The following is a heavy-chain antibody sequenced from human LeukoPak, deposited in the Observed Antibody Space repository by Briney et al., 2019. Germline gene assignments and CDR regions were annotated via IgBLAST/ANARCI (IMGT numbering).Heavy chain of an antibody. CDR3: ARALRTDILTTDY. D-gene: IGHD3-9*01. CDR2: ISPKSGGA. Sequence: ASVKVSCKASGYTFIDYFVHWVRQAPGQGLEWMGWISPKSGGANYAQNFQGRVSMTRDTSISAAYLEVSGLRSDDTAVYYCARALRTDILTTDYWGQGTLVTVSS. V-gene: IGHV1-2*02. CDR1: GYTFIDYF. J-gene: IGHJ4*02.